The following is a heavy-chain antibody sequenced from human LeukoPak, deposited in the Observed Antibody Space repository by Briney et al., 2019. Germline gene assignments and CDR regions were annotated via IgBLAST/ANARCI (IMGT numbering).Heavy chain of an antibody. CDR3: AIIMITFGGVIVDDY. V-gene: IGHV4-34*08. J-gene: IGHJ4*02. Sequence: PGGSLRLSCGASGFTFSSYAMSWIRQPPGKGLEWIGEINHSASTNYNPSLKSRVTISVDTSKNQFSLKLSSVTAADTAVYYCAIIMITFGGVIVDDYWGQGTLVTVSS. CDR1: GFTFSSYA. D-gene: IGHD3-16*02. CDR2: INHSAST.